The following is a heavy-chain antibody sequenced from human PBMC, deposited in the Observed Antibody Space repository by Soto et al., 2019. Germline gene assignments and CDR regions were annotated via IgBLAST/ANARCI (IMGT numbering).Heavy chain of an antibody. CDR3: ARGKGSIAAAGINNWFDP. J-gene: IGHJ5*02. Sequence: PSETLSLTCTVSGGSISSGGYYWSWIRQHPGKGLEWIGYIYYSGSTYYNPSLKSRVTISVDTSKNQFSLKLSSVTAADTAVYYCARGKGSIAAAGINNWFDPWGQGTLVTVSS. D-gene: IGHD6-13*01. CDR1: GGSISSGGYY. V-gene: IGHV4-31*03. CDR2: IYYSGST.